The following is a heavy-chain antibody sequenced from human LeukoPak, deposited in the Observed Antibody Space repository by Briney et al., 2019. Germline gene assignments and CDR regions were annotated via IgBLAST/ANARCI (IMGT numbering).Heavy chain of an antibody. CDR2: IYTSGST. D-gene: IGHD6-19*01. CDR1: GGSISSGSYY. J-gene: IGHJ4*02. CDR3: ARGGGIGYSSGWFPYFDY. V-gene: IGHV4-61*02. Sequence: NPSQTLSLTCTVSGGSISSGSYYWSWIRQPAGKGLEWIGRIYTSGSTNYNPSLKSRVTISVDTSKNQFSLKLSSVTAADTAVYYCARGGGIGYSSGWFPYFDYWGQGTLVTVSS.